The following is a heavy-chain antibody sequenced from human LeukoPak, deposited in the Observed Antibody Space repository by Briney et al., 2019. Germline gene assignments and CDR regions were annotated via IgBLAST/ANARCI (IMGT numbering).Heavy chain of an antibody. CDR3: ARGDHSGLDV. CDR2: IRPNSGGT. V-gene: IGHV1-2*06. J-gene: IGHJ6*02. CDR1: GYTFTGYN. Sequence: GASVKVSCKASGYTFTGYNIHWVRQAPGQGLEWMGRIRPNSGGTDYAQKFQGRVTMTGDTSVSTAYMDLSRLRSDDTAVYYCARGDHSGLDVWGQGTTVIVSS.